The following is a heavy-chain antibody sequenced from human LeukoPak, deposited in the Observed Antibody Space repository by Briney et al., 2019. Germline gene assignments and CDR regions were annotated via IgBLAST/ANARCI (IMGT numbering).Heavy chain of an antibody. CDR3: VRDGSGYFNWFDP. CDR1: GGSFSGYY. D-gene: IGHD3-3*01. CDR2: IYYSGSA. Sequence: SETLSLTCAVYGGSFSGYYWSWIRQPPGKGLEWIGSIYYSGSAYYNPSLKGRVTISVDMSKDQFSLKLSSVTAADTAMYYCVRDGSGYFNWFDPWGQGTLVTVSS. V-gene: IGHV4-34*01. J-gene: IGHJ5*02.